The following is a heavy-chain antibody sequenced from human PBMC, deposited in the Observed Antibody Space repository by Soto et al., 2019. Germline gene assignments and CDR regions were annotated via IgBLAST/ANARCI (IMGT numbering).Heavy chain of an antibody. CDR1: GLTFSSYG. V-gene: IGHV3-30*18. CDR2: ISYDGSNK. CDR3: AKDRGVITFGGVIVPYYYYGMDV. J-gene: IGHJ6*02. D-gene: IGHD3-16*02. Sequence: QVQLVESGGGVVQPGRSLRLSCAASGLTFSSYGMQWVRQAPGKGLEWVAVISYDGSNKYYADSVKGRFTISRDNSKNTLYLQMNSLRAEDTAVYYCAKDRGVITFGGVIVPYYYYGMDVWGQGTTVTVSS.